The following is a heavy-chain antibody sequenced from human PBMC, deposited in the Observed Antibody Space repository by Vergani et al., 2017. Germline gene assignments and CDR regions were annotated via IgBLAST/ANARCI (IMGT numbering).Heavy chain of an antibody. V-gene: IGHV1-69*01. CDR3: ARDPAPGYGPDY. J-gene: IGHJ4*02. CDR1: GGTFSNHV. CDR2: ILPLFGTP. D-gene: IGHD5-18*01. Sequence: QVQLVQSGAEVKKPGSSVKVSCKSSGGTFSNHVLAWVRQAPGQGLEWMGGILPLFGTPTYAQRFQGRVTITADESTTTAYMELTSLTSEDSAIYYCARDPAPGYGPDYWGQGTLVTVSS.